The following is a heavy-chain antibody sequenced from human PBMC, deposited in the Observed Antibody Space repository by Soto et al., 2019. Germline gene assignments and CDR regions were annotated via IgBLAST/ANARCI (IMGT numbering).Heavy chain of an antibody. V-gene: IGHV4-39*01. D-gene: IGHD6-13*01. CDR2: IYYSGST. CDR3: ARHGSSSWRWFDP. Sequence: SETLSLTCTVSGGSISSSSYYWGWIRQPPGKGLEWIGSIYYSGSTYYNPSLKSRATISVDTSKNQFSLKLSSVTAADTAVYYCARHGSSSWRWFDPWGQGTLVTVSS. CDR1: GGSISSSSYY. J-gene: IGHJ5*02.